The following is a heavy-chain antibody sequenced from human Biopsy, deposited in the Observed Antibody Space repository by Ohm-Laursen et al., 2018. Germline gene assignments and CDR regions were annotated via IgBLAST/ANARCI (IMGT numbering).Heavy chain of an antibody. CDR1: DDSIRNFY. CDR2: IYPGGST. CDR3: ASVVLGPTNDAFDL. V-gene: IGHV4-4*07. Sequence: GTLSLTCTVSDDSIRNFYWTWIRQPPGQGLEWIGRIYPGGSTNYNPSLKSRVTMSVDTSKKQLSLRLRSVTAADTAMYYCASVVLGPTNDAFDLWGQGTMVVVSS. D-gene: IGHD3-22*01. J-gene: IGHJ3*01.